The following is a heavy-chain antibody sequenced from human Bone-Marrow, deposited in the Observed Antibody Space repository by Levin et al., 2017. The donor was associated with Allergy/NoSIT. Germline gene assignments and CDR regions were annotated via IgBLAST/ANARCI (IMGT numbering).Heavy chain of an antibody. CDR2: IYYSGST. CDR1: GGSISSYY. Sequence: SETLSLTCTVSGGSISSYYWSWIRQPPGKGLEWIGYIYYSGSTNYNPSLKSRVTISVDTSKNQFSLKLSSVTAADTAVYYCARVYCSGGSCYRKMYYFDYWGQGTLVTVSS. D-gene: IGHD2-15*01. J-gene: IGHJ4*02. CDR3: ARVYCSGGSCYRKMYYFDY. V-gene: IGHV4-59*01.